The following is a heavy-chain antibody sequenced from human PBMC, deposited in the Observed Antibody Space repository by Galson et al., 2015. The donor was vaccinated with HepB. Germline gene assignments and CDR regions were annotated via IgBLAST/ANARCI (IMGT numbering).Heavy chain of an antibody. V-gene: IGHV7-4-1*02. D-gene: IGHD1-14*01. CDR3: ARTREADRSVLDC. Sequence: SVKVSCKASGYTFSSYDMNWVRQAPGQGLEWMGWINTNNENPTYAQDFPGRYVFSLDTSVNTAYLQISSLKAEDTAVYYCARTREADRSVLDCSGQGTLVTAS. CDR2: INTNNENP. CDR1: GYTFSSYD. J-gene: IGHJ4*02.